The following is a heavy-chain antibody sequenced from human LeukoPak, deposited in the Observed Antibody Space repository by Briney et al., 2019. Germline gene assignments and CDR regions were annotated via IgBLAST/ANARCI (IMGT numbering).Heavy chain of an antibody. D-gene: IGHD3-22*01. V-gene: IGHV3-7*01. CDR3: ARASDYYDSSGFDY. Sequence: ETLSLTCTVSGGSISGSSYYWGWIRQPPGKGLEWVANIKQDGSEKYYVDSVKGRFTISRDNAKNSLYLQMNSLRAEDTAVYYCARASDYYDSSGFDYWGQGTLVTVSS. J-gene: IGHJ4*02. CDR2: IKQDGSEK. CDR1: GGSISGSSYY.